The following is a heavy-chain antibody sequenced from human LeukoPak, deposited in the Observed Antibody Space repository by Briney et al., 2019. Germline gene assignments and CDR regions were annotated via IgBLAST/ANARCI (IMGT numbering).Heavy chain of an antibody. J-gene: IGHJ4*02. V-gene: IGHV4-39*01. CDR3: ATLDPSGPDDY. Sequence: PSETLSLTCGFTGGSIRGSRYSWGWIRQPPGQGLEWIGNIHYSGTTYYNPSLKGRVTISVDTLNYQFSLHLTSMTAADTAFYHCATLDPSGPDDYWGQGALVTVSS. D-gene: IGHD5-12*01. CDR2: IHYSGTT. CDR1: GGSIRGSRYS.